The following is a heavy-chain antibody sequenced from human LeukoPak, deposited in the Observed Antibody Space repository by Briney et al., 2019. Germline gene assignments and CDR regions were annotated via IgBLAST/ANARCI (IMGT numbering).Heavy chain of an antibody. CDR2: ISGSGGST. V-gene: IGHV3-23*01. D-gene: IGHD2-2*02. CDR1: GFTFSSYA. J-gene: IGHJ4*02. Sequence: GGSLRLSCAASGFTFSSYAMSWVRQAPGKGLEWVSAISGSGGSTYYADSVKGQFTISRDNSKNMLYLQMNSLRAEDTAVYYCACKYCSSTSCYTMSFDYWGQGTLVTVSS. CDR3: ACKYCSSTSCYTMSFDY.